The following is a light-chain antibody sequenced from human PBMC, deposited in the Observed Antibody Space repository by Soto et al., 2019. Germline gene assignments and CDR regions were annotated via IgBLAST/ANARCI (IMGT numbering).Light chain of an antibody. Sequence: DIQMTQSPSSLSASVGDRVTITCRASQSISSYLNWYQQKPGKAPKLLIYAASSLQSGVQSRFSGSGSGTDFTLTICSLQPEDFATYYCQQSYSTPRYTFGQGTKLEIK. V-gene: IGKV1-39*01. J-gene: IGKJ2*01. CDR1: QSISSY. CDR3: QQSYSTPRYT. CDR2: AAS.